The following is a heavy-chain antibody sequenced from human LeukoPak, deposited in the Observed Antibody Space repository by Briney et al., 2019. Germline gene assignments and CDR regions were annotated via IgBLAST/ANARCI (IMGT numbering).Heavy chain of an antibody. CDR2: IRHDATTE. D-gene: IGHD2-15*01. Sequence: GGTLRLSCAASGFIFNNYALSWVRQTPGKGLEWVAFIRHDATTEYYVESVKGRFIISRDNSKNTMYLQMNSLRAEDTAVYYCARDLYCSGDSCYSGLKYWGQGTLVTVSS. CDR3: ARDLYCSGDSCYSGLKY. V-gene: IGHV3-30*02. J-gene: IGHJ4*02. CDR1: GFIFNNYA.